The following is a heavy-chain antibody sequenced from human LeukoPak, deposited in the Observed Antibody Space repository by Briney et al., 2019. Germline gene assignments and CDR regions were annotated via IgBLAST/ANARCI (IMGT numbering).Heavy chain of an antibody. CDR2: IKSKTDGGTT. Sequence: PGGSLRLSCAASGLTFTNAWMTWVRQAPGKGLERVGRIKSKTDGGTTDYAAPVKGRFTISRDDSKNALYLQMNSLKIEDTAVYYCTTSLTSGAYIDYWGQGTLVTVSS. CDR1: GLTFTNAW. J-gene: IGHJ4*02. CDR3: TTSLTSGAYIDY. V-gene: IGHV3-15*01. D-gene: IGHD2-15*01.